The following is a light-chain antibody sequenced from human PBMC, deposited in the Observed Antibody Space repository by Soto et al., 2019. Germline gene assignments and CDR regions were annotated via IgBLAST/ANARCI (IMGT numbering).Light chain of an antibody. J-gene: IGLJ3*02. Sequence: QSVLTQPASVSGSPGQSITISFTGTSSDIGGYKYVSWYQQYPGKAPKLMIYEVSNRPSGVSNRFAGSKSGNTASLTISGLQAEDEAYYACSSHTSSNTWVFGGGTTLPVL. V-gene: IGLV2-14*01. CDR1: SSDIGGYKY. CDR2: EVS. CDR3: SSHTSSNTWV.